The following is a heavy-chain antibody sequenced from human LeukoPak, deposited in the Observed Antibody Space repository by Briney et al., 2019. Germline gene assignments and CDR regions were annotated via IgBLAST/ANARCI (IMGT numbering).Heavy chain of an antibody. CDR2: IYHSGST. J-gene: IGHJ4*02. V-gene: IGHV4-38-2*02. CDR3: ARVRAVAGTPFDY. Sequence: SETLSLTCTVSGYSISSGYYWGWIRQPPGKGLEWIGSIYHSGSTYYNPSLKSRVTISLDTSKNQFSLKVRSVTAADTAVYFCARVRAVAGTPFDYWGQGTLVTVSS. D-gene: IGHD6-19*01. CDR1: GYSISSGYY.